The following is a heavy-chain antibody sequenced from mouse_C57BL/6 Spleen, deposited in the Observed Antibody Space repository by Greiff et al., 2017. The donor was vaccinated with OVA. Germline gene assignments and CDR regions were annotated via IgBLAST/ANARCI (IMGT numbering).Heavy chain of an antibody. CDR1: GFSLTSYG. J-gene: IGHJ4*01. Sequence: VKLVESGPGLVAPSQRLSITCTVSGFSLTSYGVSWVRQSPGKGLEWLGVIWGDGSTNNHSALISRLSISKDNSKSQVFLKLNSLQTDDTSTYYCAITTVVAHYYAMDYWGQGTSVTVSS. V-gene: IGHV2-3*01. CDR2: IWGDGST. D-gene: IGHD1-1*01. CDR3: AITTVVAHYYAMDY.